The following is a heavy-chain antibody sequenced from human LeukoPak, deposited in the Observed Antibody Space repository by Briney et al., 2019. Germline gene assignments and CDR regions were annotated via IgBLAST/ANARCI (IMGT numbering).Heavy chain of an antibody. CDR1: GGTFSSYT. Sequence: SVKVSCKASGGTFSSYTISWVRQAPGQGLEWMGRIIPILGIANYAQKFQGRVTITADKSTSTAYMELSSLRSEDTAVYYCARDSKWFSLMATIIDYWGQGTLVTVSS. D-gene: IGHD5-24*01. CDR2: IIPILGIA. V-gene: IGHV1-69*04. CDR3: ARDSKWFSLMATIIDY. J-gene: IGHJ4*02.